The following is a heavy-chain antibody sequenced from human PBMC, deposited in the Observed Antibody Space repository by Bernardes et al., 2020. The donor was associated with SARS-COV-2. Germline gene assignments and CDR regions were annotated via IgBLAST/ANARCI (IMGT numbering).Heavy chain of an antibody. CDR1: GFTFSNYG. CDR2: ISYDGSNK. D-gene: IGHD3-22*01. J-gene: IGHJ4*02. CDR3: AKGGYDSSAYYGYYFDF. Sequence: GGSLRLSCAASGFTFSNYGIHWVRQAPGKGLEWVAVISYDGSNKYYADSVKGRFTISRDNSKNTLYLQMTGLRAEDTAVYYCAKGGYDSSAYYGYYFDFWGQGTLVTVSS. V-gene: IGHV3-30*18.